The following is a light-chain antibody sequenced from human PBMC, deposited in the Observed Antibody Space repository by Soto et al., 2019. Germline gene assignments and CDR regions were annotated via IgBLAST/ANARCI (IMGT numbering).Light chain of an antibody. V-gene: IGKV3-20*01. Sequence: ENVLTQSPATRSLRPGERATLSCTASQSVSSTYLGWYQQQPGQAPRPLMCGGSDRATDHPDRFSGSGSGTDLPFTISRLEAEGFAVDCFPEDGSPPITFGQGTRLEIK. J-gene: IGKJ5*01. CDR3: PEDGSPPIT. CDR2: GGS. CDR1: QSVSSTY.